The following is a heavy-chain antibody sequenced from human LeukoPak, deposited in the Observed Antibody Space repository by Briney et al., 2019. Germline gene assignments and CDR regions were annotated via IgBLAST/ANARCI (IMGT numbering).Heavy chain of an antibody. CDR2: ISGYNGKT. J-gene: IGHJ4*02. Sequence: ASVTVSCKASGYAFSNYGISWVRQAPGQGLEWMGWISGYNGKTNYAQKLQGRVTMTTDTSTTTAYMELKSLRYDDTAVYYCARDWHSVSSTREIYFDYWGQGTRVTVSS. CDR3: ARDWHSVSSTREIYFDY. D-gene: IGHD5/OR15-5a*01. CDR1: GYAFSNYG. V-gene: IGHV1-18*01.